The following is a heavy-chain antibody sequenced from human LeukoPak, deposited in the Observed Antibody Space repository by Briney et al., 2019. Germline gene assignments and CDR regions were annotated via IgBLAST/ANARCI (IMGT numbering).Heavy chain of an antibody. D-gene: IGHD3-22*01. CDR3: ARVVQSTDSSGFYLPEYFQH. V-gene: IGHV4-38-2*02. Sequence: SETLSLTCTVSGYSFSSGYHWGLIRQPPGKGLEWIGSIYHSGSTYYKPSLKRRVTISIDTYTNQFSLKLRSETAADTAVYYCARVVQSTDSSGFYLPEYFQHWGQGTLVTVSS. CDR1: GYSFSSGYH. J-gene: IGHJ1*01. CDR2: IYHSGST.